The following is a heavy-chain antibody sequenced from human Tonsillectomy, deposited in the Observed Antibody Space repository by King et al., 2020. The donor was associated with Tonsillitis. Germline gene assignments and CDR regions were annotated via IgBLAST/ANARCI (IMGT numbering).Heavy chain of an antibody. D-gene: IGHD2-15*01. CDR2: ISDDGSKK. J-gene: IGHJ6*02. CDR1: GFNFSTYG. CDR3: AKDRGGPHIVVVAGGPTYAYGMDV. V-gene: IGHV3-30*18. Sequence: QLVQSGGGVVQPGRSLRLSCAASGFNFSTYGMHWVRQAPGKGLEWVAIISDDGSKKYYADSVKGRFTISRDNSNNTLYVQMNSLRAEDTAVYYCAKDRGGPHIVVVAGGPTYAYGMDVWGQGTTLSVSS.